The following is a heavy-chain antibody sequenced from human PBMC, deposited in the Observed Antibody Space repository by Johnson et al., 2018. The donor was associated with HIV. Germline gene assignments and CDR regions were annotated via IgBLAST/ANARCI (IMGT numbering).Heavy chain of an antibody. V-gene: IGHV1-24*01. CDR3: ATYADYGLHAMDY. J-gene: IGHJ4*02. CDR2: IDPYYGGT. D-gene: IGHD3-16*01. Sequence: GKSLEWIGNIDPYYGGTSYNQKCKGKATLTVDKSSSTAYMQHKSLTSEDSAVYYCATYADYGLHAMDYWCQGTSLTVAA.